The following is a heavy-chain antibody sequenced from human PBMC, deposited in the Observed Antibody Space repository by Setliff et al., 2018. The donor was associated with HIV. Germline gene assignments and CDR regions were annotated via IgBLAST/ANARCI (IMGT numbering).Heavy chain of an antibody. Sequence: SETLSLTCTVSGDSISSYYWSWIRQPPGKGLEWIGYIYYSGSTNYNPSLKSRVTISLDMSKNQFSLRLTSVTAADTAVYYCAGQDIGAVPALGAFDIWGQGTMVTVSS. CDR3: AGQDIGAVPALGAFDI. CDR2: IYYSGST. J-gene: IGHJ3*02. V-gene: IGHV4-59*08. CDR1: GDSISSYY. D-gene: IGHD2-2*01.